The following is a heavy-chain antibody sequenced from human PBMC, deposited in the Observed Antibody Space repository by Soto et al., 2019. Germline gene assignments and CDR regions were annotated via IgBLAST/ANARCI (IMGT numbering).Heavy chain of an antibody. J-gene: IGHJ4*02. CDR3: TRGDSGCDY. CDR1: GYTFTRYY. CDR2: INPSGGST. D-gene: IGHD4-17*01. Sequence: QVQLVQSGAEVKKPGASVKVSCKASGYTFTRYYIHWVRQAPGQGLEWMGLINPSGGSTSYAQKFQGRVTVTRDTSTSTVYMEVSSLRYEDTAVYYCTRGDSGCDYWGQGTLVTVSS. V-gene: IGHV1-46*03.